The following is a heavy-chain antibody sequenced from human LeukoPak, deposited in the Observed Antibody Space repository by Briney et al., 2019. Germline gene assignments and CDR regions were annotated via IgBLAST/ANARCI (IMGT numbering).Heavy chain of an antibody. D-gene: IGHD6-13*01. CDR3: AKASSSWYSDFDY. CDR2: ISGSGGST. Sequence: GGSLRLSCAASGFAFSDYSMNWVRQAPGKGLEWVSAISGSGGSTYNSDSVKGRFTISRDSAKNTLYLQINSLRAEDSAVYYCAKASSSWYSDFDYWGRGTLVTVSS. CDR1: GFAFSDYS. V-gene: IGHV3-23*01. J-gene: IGHJ4*02.